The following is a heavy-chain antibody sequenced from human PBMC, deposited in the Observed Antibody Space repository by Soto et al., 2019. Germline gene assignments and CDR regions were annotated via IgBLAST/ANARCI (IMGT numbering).Heavy chain of an antibody. V-gene: IGHV3-30*18. CDR1: GFTFSSYG. J-gene: IGHJ4*02. CDR3: AKRAGTTNLDY. D-gene: IGHD1-1*01. CDR2: ISYDGSNK. Sequence: QVQLVESGGGVVQPGRSLRLSCAASGFTFSSYGMHWVRQAPGKGLEWVAVISYDGSNKYYADSVKGRFTISRDNSKNTLYLQMNSLRAEDTAVYYCAKRAGTTNLDYWGQGTLVTVSS.